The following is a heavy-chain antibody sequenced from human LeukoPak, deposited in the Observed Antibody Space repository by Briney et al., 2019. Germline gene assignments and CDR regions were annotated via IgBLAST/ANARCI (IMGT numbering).Heavy chain of an antibody. D-gene: IGHD4-11*01. CDR2: ISGSGGST. Sequence: PGGSLRLSCAASGFTFSSYAMTWVRQAPGKGLEWVSTISGSGGSTYYADSVKGRFTISRDNSKNTLYLQMNSLRAEDTAIYYCAKVGVTIPQYYYYYMDVWGKGTTVTVSS. V-gene: IGHV3-23*01. J-gene: IGHJ6*03. CDR3: AKVGVTIPQYYYYYMDV. CDR1: GFTFSSYA.